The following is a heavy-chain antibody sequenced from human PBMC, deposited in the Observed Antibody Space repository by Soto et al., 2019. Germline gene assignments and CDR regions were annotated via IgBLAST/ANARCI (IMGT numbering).Heavy chain of an antibody. CDR1: GGSISSGDYY. CDR2: IYYSGST. J-gene: IGHJ4*02. Sequence: SETLSLTCTVSGGSISSGDYYWSWIRQPPGKGLEWIGYIYYSGSTYYNPSLKSRVTISVDTSKNQFSLKLSSVTAADTAVYYCARVFPYGGNSVGFDYWGQGTLVTVSS. V-gene: IGHV4-30-4*01. D-gene: IGHD4-17*01. CDR3: ARVFPYGGNSVGFDY.